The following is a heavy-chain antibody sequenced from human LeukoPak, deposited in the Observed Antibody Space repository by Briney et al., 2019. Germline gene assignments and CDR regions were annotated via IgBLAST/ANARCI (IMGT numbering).Heavy chain of an antibody. CDR2: MNPNSGNT. Sequence: GASVKVSCKASGYTFTSYDINWVRQATGQGLEWMGWMNPNSGNTGYAQKFQGRVTMTRDTSISTAYMELSRLRSDDTAVYYCARPGASIAAAVTDVFDIWGQGTMVTVSS. CDR3: ARPGASIAAAVTDVFDI. J-gene: IGHJ3*02. CDR1: GYTFTSYD. V-gene: IGHV1-8*01. D-gene: IGHD6-13*01.